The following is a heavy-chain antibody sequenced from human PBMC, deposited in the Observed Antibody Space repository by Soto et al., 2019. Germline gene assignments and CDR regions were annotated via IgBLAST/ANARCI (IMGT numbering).Heavy chain of an antibody. CDR3: ARRFRSYWDY. D-gene: IGHD3-16*01. V-gene: IGHV5-10-1*01. J-gene: IGHJ4*02. Sequence: GDSLKVSCKCSGYSFTSYWISWVRQMPGKGLEWMGRIDPSDSYTNYSPSFQGHVTISADKSISTAYLQWSSLKASDTAMYYCARRFRSYWDYWGQGTLVTVSS. CDR2: IDPSDSYT. CDR1: GYSFTSYW.